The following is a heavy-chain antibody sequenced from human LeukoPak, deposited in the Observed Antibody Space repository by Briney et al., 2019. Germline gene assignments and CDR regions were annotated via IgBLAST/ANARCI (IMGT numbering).Heavy chain of an antibody. CDR2: VSRRGQNT. J-gene: IGHJ3*01. Sequence: GGSLRLSCAASGFPFGDFAMTLVRQVPGGGLQWVSTVSRRGQNTYYADSVKGRFTISRDDNKGMLYLQMNSLRAEDTAMYYCVKDDYCSIPGCVIDALVVWGQGTVVTVSS. CDR3: VKDDYCSIPGCVIDALVV. D-gene: IGHD4-11*01. V-gene: IGHV3-23*01. CDR1: GFPFGDFA.